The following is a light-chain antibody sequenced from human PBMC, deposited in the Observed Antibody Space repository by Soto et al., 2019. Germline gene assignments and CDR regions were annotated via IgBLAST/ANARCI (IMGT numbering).Light chain of an antibody. CDR3: QQANSFPTT. Sequence: DIQMTQSPSSLSASVGDRVTITCRASQNIDNYLNWYQHKAGKAPKLLIYATSTLQSGVPSRLSGSGSGTDFTLTISSLQPEDFATYYCQQANSFPTTFGGGTKVDIK. CDR1: QNIDNY. J-gene: IGKJ4*01. V-gene: IGKV1-39*01. CDR2: ATS.